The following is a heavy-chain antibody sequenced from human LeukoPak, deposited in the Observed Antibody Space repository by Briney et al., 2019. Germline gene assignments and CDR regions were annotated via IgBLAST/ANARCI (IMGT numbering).Heavy chain of an antibody. CDR3: AQGSGSYRDFDD. Sequence: GGSLRLSCAASGFTFSSYSMNWVRQAPGKGLEWVSSISSSSSYIYYADSVKGRFTISRDNAKNSLYLQMNSLTAEATAVYYCAQGSGSYRDFDDWGQGTLVTVSS. J-gene: IGHJ4*02. D-gene: IGHD3-10*01. V-gene: IGHV3-21*01. CDR1: GFTFSSYS. CDR2: ISSSSSYI.